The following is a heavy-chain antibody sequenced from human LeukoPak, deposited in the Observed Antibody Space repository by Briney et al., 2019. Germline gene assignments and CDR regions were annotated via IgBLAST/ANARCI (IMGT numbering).Heavy chain of an antibody. CDR2: ISAYNGNT. J-gene: IGHJ4*02. CDR3: AREDYDYVWGSCRPRGYFDY. CDR1: GYTFTSYG. D-gene: IGHD3-16*02. Sequence: ASVKVSCKASGYTFTSYGISWVRQAPGQGLEWMGWISAYNGNTNYAQKLQGRVTMTTDTSTSTAYMELRSLRSDDTAVYYCAREDYDYVWGSCRPRGYFDYWGQGTLVTVSS. V-gene: IGHV1-18*01.